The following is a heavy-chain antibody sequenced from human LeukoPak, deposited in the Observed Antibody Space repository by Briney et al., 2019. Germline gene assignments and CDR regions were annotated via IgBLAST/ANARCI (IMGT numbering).Heavy chain of an antibody. J-gene: IGHJ5*02. V-gene: IGHV4-61*02. CDR3: ARDVFRRYNWFDP. CDR1: GGSISSGSYY. D-gene: IGHD3-16*01. CDR2: IYTSGST. Sequence: SETLSLTCTVSGGSISSGSYYWSWIRQPAGKGLEWIGRIYTSGSTNYNPSLKSRVTISVDTSKNQFSLKLSSVTAADTAVYYCARDVFRRYNWFDPWGQGTLVTVSS.